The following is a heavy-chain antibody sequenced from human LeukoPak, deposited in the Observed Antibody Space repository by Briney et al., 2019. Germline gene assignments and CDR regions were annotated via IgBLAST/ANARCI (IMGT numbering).Heavy chain of an antibody. CDR2: INSDGSST. CDR1: GFTFSSYW. J-gene: IGHJ4*02. V-gene: IGHV3-74*01. Sequence: GGSLRLSCAASGFTFSSYWMHWVRQAPGKGLVWVSRINSDGSSTSYADSVKGRFTISRDNAENTLYLQMNSLRAEDTAVYYCARARYSYGYGGYFDYWGQGTLVTVSS. CDR3: ARARYSYGYGGYFDY. D-gene: IGHD5-18*01.